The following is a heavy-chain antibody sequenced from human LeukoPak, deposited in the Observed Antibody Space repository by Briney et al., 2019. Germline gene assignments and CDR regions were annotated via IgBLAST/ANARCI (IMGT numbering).Heavy chain of an antibody. CDR2: INPSDSDT. V-gene: IGHV5-51*01. J-gene: IGHJ4*02. D-gene: IGHD5-12*01. CDR1: GYFFTSYW. CDR3: AKGYSRVDY. Sequence: GESLKISCQASGYFFTSYWIGWVRQMPGKGLEWMGIINPSDSDTRYSPSFQGQVTISADTSISTVYLQWSSLKASDTAKYYCAKGYSRVDYWGQGTLVTVSS.